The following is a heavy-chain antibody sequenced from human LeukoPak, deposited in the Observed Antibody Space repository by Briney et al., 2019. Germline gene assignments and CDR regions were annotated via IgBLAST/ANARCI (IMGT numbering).Heavy chain of an antibody. CDR2: IIPIVGTA. J-gene: IGHJ6*04. CDR3: AVWAFDYYGSGSYWPEPHDYYYYGMDV. D-gene: IGHD3-10*01. CDR1: GGTFSSYA. V-gene: IGHV1-69*06. Sequence: SVKVSCKASGGTFSSYAISWVRQARGQGLEWMGGIIPIVGTANYALKFQGRVTITADKSTSTAYMELSSLRSEDTAVYYCAVWAFDYYGSGSYWPEPHDYYYYGMDVWGKGTTVTVSS.